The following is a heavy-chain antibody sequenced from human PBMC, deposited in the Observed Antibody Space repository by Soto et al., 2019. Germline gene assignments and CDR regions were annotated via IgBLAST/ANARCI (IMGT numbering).Heavy chain of an antibody. J-gene: IGHJ4*02. D-gene: IGHD3-22*01. CDR1: GFTFSSYG. CDR3: ATSYYDSSGYQLYDY. CDR2: ISYDGSNK. V-gene: IGHV3-30*03. Sequence: QVQLVESGGGVVQPGRSLRLSCAASGFTFSSYGMHWVRQAPGKGLEWVAVISYDGSNKYYADCVKGRFTISRDNSKNTLYLQMNSLRAEDTAVYYCATSYYDSSGYQLYDYWGQGTLVTVSS.